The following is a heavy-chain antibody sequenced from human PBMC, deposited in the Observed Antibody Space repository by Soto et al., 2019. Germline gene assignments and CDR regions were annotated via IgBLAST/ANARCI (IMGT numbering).Heavy chain of an antibody. V-gene: IGHV4-59*01. D-gene: IGHD3-22*01. J-gene: IGHJ6*02. CDR3: ARDRSTMIRGPNGMDV. CDR2: IYYSGST. CDR1: GGSISSYY. Sequence: QVQLQESGPGLVKPSETLSLTCTVSGGSISSYYWSWIRQPPGKGLEWIGYIYYSGSTNYNPSLKSRVTISVDTSKNQFSLKLSSVTAADTAVYYCARDRSTMIRGPNGMDVWGQGTTVTVSS.